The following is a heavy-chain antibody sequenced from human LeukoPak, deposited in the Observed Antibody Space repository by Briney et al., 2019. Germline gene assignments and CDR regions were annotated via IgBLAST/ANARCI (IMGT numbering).Heavy chain of an antibody. Sequence: GGSLRLSCAASGFTFSSYTMNWVRQAPGKGLEWVSSISTSSIYIYYTDSLKGRFTISRDNAKNSLYLQMNSLRAEDTAVYYCARGQIAVAGIFWFDPWGQGTLVTVSS. CDR2: ISTSSIYI. J-gene: IGHJ5*02. CDR3: ARGQIAVAGIFWFDP. D-gene: IGHD6-19*01. V-gene: IGHV3-21*01. CDR1: GFTFSSYT.